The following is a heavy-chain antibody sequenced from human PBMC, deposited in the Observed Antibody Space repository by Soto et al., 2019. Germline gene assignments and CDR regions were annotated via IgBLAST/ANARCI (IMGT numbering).Heavy chain of an antibody. V-gene: IGHV4-59*01. CDR3: ARGLFGSSWYGNWFDP. Sequence: SETLSLTCTVSGGSISSYYWSWIRQPPGKGLEWIGYIYYSGSTNYNTSLKSRVTISVDTSKNQFSLKLSSVTAADTAVYYCARGLFGSSWYGNWFDPWGQGTLVTVSS. CDR2: IYYSGST. D-gene: IGHD6-13*01. J-gene: IGHJ5*02. CDR1: GGSISSYY.